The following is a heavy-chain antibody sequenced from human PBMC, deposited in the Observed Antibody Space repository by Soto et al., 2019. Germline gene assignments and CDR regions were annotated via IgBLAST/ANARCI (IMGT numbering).Heavy chain of an antibody. CDR2: IIPILGIA. CDR3: AILRYFDWLLVPDI. J-gene: IGHJ3*02. D-gene: IGHD3-9*01. Sequence: QVQLVQSGAEVKKPGASVKVSCKASGGTFSSYTISWVRQAPGQVLEWMGRIIPILGIANYAQMFQGRVTITAGKSTSTAYMERSSLRFEDTAVYYCAILRYFDWLLVPDIWGQGTIVTVSA. CDR1: GGTFSSYT. V-gene: IGHV1-69*02.